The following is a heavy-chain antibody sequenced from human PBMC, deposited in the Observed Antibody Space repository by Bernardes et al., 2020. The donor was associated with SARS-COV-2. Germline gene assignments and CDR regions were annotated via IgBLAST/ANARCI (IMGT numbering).Heavy chain of an antibody. J-gene: IGHJ4*02. D-gene: IGHD2-15*01. V-gene: IGHV4-30-2*01. CDR1: GCSISSFGYS. CDR2: IYHSVST. Sequence: SETLSLTCAVSGCSISSFGYSWCWLLQPPGKGLEWIGYIYHSVSTYYNPSLKSPVTISVDRSKNQFSLKLSSVTAADTAVYYCARGVGVGDFDYWGKGTLVTVST. CDR3: ARGVGVGDFDY.